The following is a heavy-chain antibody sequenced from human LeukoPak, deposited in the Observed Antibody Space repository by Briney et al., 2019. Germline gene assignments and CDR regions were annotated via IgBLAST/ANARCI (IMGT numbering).Heavy chain of an antibody. J-gene: IGHJ4*02. CDR1: GGSVSNSYY. Sequence: KPSKTLSLTCTVSGGSVSNSYYWNWIRQPPGKGLEWIGYIYYSGSTKYNPSLKSRVTISVDTSKNQFSLKLSSVTAADTAVYYCARSQRGYSYGEEYWGQGTLVTVSS. CDR2: IYYSGST. D-gene: IGHD5-18*01. CDR3: ARSQRGYSYGEEY. V-gene: IGHV4-61*01.